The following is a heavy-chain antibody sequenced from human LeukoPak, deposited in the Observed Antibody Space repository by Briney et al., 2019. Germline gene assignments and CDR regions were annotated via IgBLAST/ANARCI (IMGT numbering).Heavy chain of an antibody. J-gene: IGHJ4*02. CDR2: VSSGGET. D-gene: IGHD2-21*01. V-gene: IGHV3-53*01. CDR3: PRGVWH. Sequence: GGSLRLSCAASGFTVSSNYMNWVRQAPGKGLEWVPVVSSGGETYYEDSVRGRFVISRDHSKNTLYLQMNGLRAEDTAVYYFPRGVWHWGQRTLVSVSS. CDR1: GFTVSSNY.